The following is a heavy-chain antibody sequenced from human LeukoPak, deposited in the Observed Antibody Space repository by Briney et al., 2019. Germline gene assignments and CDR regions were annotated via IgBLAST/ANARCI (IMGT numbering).Heavy chain of an antibody. CDR2: IYHSGST. CDR1: GYSISSGYY. V-gene: IGHV4-38-2*02. D-gene: IGHD3-22*01. J-gene: IGHJ6*03. CDR3: ARCSYYDNNPYMDV. Sequence: SETLSLTCTVSGYSISSGYYWGWIRQPPGKGLEWIGSIYHSGSTYYNPSLKSRVTISVDTSKNQFSLKLSSVTAADTAMYYCARCSYYDNNPYMDVWGKGTTVTVSS.